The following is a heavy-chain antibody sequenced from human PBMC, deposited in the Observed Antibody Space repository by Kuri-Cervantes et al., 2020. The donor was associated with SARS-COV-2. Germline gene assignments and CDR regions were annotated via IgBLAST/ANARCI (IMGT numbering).Heavy chain of an antibody. D-gene: IGHD2-2*02. V-gene: IGHV4-34*01. CDR1: GGSFSGYY. CDR3: ARESWGYCSSTSCYTYYGMDV. CDR2: INHSGST. Sequence: SETLSLTCAVYGGSFSGYYWSWIRQPPGKGLEWIGEINHSGSTNYNPSLKSRVTISVDTSKNQFSLKLSSVTAADTAVYYCARESWGYCSSTSCYTYYGMDVWGQGTTVTVSS. J-gene: IGHJ6*02.